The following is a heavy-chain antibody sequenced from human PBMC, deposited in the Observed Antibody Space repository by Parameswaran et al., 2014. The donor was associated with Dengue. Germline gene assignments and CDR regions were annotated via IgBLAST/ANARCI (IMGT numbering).Heavy chain of an antibody. CDR3: ARDTIFGVDQFLDY. Sequence: SWVRQAPGQGLEWMGWISGFNGNTNYAQKVQGRVTMTTDTSTSTVYMELGSLRSDDTALYYCARDTIFGVDQFLDYWGQGTLVTVSS. J-gene: IGHJ4*02. V-gene: IGHV1-18*01. D-gene: IGHD3-3*01. CDR2: ISGFNGNT.